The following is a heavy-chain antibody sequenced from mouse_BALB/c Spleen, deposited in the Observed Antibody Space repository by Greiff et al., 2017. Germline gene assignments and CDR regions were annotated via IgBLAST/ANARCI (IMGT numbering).Heavy chain of an antibody. Sequence: VKLVESGPGLVAPSQSLSITCTVSGFSLTSYGVHWVRQPPGKGLEWLGVIWAGGSTNYNSALMSRLSISKDNSKSQVFLKMNSLQTDDTAMYYCARDGLRRGAWFAYWGQGTLVTVSA. V-gene: IGHV2-9*02. D-gene: IGHD2-4*01. CDR1: GFSLTSYG. J-gene: IGHJ3*01. CDR3: ARDGLRRGAWFAY. CDR2: IWAGGST.